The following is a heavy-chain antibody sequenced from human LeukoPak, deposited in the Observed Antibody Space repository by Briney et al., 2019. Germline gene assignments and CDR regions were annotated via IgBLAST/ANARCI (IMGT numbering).Heavy chain of an antibody. CDR1: GGTFSSYA. CDR3: ARASFYGDYVMYFDY. CDR2: IIPIFGTA. J-gene: IGHJ4*02. Sequence: ASVKVSCKASGGTFSSYAISWVRQAPGQGLEWMGGIIPIFGTANYAQKFQGRVTITADESTSTAYTELSSLRSEDTAVYYCARASFYGDYVMYFDYWGQGTLVTVSS. D-gene: IGHD4-17*01. V-gene: IGHV1-69*13.